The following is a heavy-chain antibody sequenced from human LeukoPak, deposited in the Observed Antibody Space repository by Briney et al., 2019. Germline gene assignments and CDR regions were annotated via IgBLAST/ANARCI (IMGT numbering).Heavy chain of an antibody. CDR2: INPRGGGT. J-gene: IGHJ3*02. CDR1: RYTFTSYY. D-gene: IGHD1-14*01. CDR3: VRMWEPESGGRAFDI. Sequence: ASVKDSCKASRYTFTSYYILWVRPAPGQGLEWMAIINPRGGGTSYAQKFQGRVTLTRDTSTSTVYMELSSLRSEDTAVYYCVRMWEPESGGRAFDIWGQGTMVTVSS. V-gene: IGHV1-46*01.